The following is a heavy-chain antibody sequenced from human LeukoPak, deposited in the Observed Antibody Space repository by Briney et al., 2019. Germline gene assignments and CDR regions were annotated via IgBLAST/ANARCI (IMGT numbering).Heavy chain of an antibody. D-gene: IGHD6-19*01. J-gene: IGHJ4*02. CDR2: IAYSGGST. Sequence: GGSLRLSCAASGFTFSSYTMSWVRQAPGKGLEWVSVIAYSGGSTYYADSVKGRFTISRDNSKNTLYLQMNSLRAEDTAIYYCAKVLRQWPHALLFDSWGQGTLVTVSS. CDR3: AKVLRQWPHALLFDS. V-gene: IGHV3-23*01. CDR1: GFTFSSYT.